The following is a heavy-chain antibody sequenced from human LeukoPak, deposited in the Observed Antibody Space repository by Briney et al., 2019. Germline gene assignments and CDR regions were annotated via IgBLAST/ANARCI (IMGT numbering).Heavy chain of an antibody. D-gene: IGHD3-10*01. V-gene: IGHV3-15*01. CDR3: TTRGHLRGIDH. CDR2: IQSKPDGGTA. Sequence: GGSLRLSCAASGFTFSNACMNWVRQAPGKGLEWVGHIQSKPDGGTADYAAPVKGRFTISRDDSKNTLYLVINSLKTEDTAVYYCTTRGHLRGIDHWGQGTLVTVSS. CDR1: GFTFSNAC. J-gene: IGHJ4*02.